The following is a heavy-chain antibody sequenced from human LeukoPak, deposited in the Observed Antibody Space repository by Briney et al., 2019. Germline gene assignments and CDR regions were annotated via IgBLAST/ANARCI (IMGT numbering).Heavy chain of an antibody. D-gene: IGHD1-20*01. Sequence: ASVKVSCKASGYTFTTYYMHWVRQAPGQGLERMGLINPNGGGTGHAQKFQGRVTMTRDTSTSTIYMELSSLKSEDTAVYYCARDMTGKRGYFDYWGQGTLVTVSS. CDR3: ARDMTGKRGYFDY. V-gene: IGHV1-46*01. CDR1: GYTFTTYY. J-gene: IGHJ4*02. CDR2: INPNGGGT.